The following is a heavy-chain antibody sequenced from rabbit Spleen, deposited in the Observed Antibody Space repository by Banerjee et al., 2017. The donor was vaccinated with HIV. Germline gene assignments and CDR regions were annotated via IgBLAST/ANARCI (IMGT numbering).Heavy chain of an antibody. Sequence: QEHLVESGGGLVQPEGSLTLTCTASGFSLDSDYVMCWVRQAPGTGLEWIACIYINDGRTWYASWAKGRFTISKTSSTTVTLQLTSLTAADTATYFCSRDDNSGNAGYAVALNFWGPGTLVTVS. D-gene: IGHD6-1*01. V-gene: IGHV1S45*01. CDR1: GFSLDSDYV. CDR3: SRDDNSGNAGYAVALNF. CDR2: IYINDGRT. J-gene: IGHJ4*01.